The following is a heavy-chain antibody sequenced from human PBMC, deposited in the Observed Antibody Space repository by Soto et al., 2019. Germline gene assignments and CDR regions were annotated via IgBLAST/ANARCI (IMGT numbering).Heavy chain of an antibody. CDR3: ARDSSAPLVSSDFDY. Sequence: GGSLRLSCAASGFTFSSYGMHWVRQAPGKGLEWVAVIWYDGSNKYYADSVKGRFTISRDNSKNTLYLQMNSLRAKDTAVYYCARDSSAPLVSSDFDYWGQGTLVTVSS. J-gene: IGHJ4*02. V-gene: IGHV3-33*01. CDR2: IWYDGSNK. D-gene: IGHD6-6*01. CDR1: GFTFSSYG.